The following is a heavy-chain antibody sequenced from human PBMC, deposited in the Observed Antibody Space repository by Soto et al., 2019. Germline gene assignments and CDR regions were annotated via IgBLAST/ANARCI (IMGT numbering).Heavy chain of an antibody. CDR3: VREGHYYFDY. Sequence: RRLSCAASGFTFSAYEMHWVRQAPGQGLEWVSYISKSGGTTYYADSVKGRLTISRDDAKNSVYLQMSSLRPEDMAVYKCVREGHYYFDYWGQGALVTVSS. CDR2: ISKSGGTT. J-gene: IGHJ4*02. CDR1: GFTFSAYE. V-gene: IGHV3-48*03.